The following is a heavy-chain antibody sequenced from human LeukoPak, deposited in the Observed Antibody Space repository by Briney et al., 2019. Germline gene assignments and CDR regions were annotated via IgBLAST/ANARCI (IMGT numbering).Heavy chain of an antibody. V-gene: IGHV5-51*01. CDR2: IYPGDSDT. D-gene: IGHD1-26*01. CDR3: ARHLSTVGATQSAFED. Sequence: GESLQISCKGSGSNFNSYWIGWVRQLPGKGLEWTGIIYPGDSDTRYSPSFQGQVTISADKSVSTAYLQWSSLKASDTAMYYCARHLSTVGATQSAFEDGGQGTLVIVYS. J-gene: IGHJ4*02. CDR1: GSNFNSYW.